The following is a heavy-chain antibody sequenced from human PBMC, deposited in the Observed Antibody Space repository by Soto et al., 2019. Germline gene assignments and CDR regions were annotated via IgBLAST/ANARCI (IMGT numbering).Heavy chain of an antibody. Sequence: GGSLRLSYAASGFTFSSYSMNWVRQAPGKRLEWVSYISSSSSTIYYADSVQGRFAISRDNSKNTMYLQMNSLRVEDTAVYYCARAKWHDGSGRVREFDYWGQGALVTVSS. CDR1: GFTFSSYS. J-gene: IGHJ4*02. CDR3: ARAKWHDGSGRVREFDY. D-gene: IGHD3-10*01. CDR2: ISSSSSTI. V-gene: IGHV3-48*01.